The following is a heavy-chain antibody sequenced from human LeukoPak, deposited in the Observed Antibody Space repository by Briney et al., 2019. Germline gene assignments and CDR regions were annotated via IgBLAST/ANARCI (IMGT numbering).Heavy chain of an antibody. CDR2: ISSSGSIT. V-gene: IGHV3-48*03. J-gene: IGHJ4*02. CDR1: GLTFSRYE. CDR3: ARALVTNLGFYDY. Sequence: GGSLRLSCAASGLTFSRYEMNWVRQAPGKRPEWVSYISSSGSITYYADSVKGRFTISRDNAKNSLYLQMNSLRAEDAAVYYCARALVTNLGFYDYWGQGTLVTVSS. D-gene: IGHD4-23*01.